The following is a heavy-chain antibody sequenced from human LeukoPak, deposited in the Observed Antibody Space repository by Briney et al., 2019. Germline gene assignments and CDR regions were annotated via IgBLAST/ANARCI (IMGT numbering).Heavy chain of an antibody. CDR3: AKDRRYFDWLLSIRDAFDI. D-gene: IGHD3-9*01. V-gene: IGHV1-18*01. CDR2: ISVYNGNT. CDR1: GYTFSNYG. Sequence: ASVKVSCKASGYTFSNYGISWVRQAPGQGLEWMGWISVYNGNTNYAQKVQGRVTMTTDTSTNTAYMELRSLRSDDTAVYYCAKDRRYFDWLLSIRDAFDIWGQGTMVTVSS. J-gene: IGHJ3*02.